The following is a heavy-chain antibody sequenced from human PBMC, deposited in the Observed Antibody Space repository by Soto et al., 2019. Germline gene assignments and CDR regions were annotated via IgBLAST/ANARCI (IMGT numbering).Heavy chain of an antibody. D-gene: IGHD3-22*01. CDR3: ARGDYYDISGPFSDAFDI. CDR1: GFTFSSNW. Sequence: PGGSLRLSCVGSGFTFSSNWMTWVRQAPGKGLEWVGNIRQDESDKYYVDSVKGRFTISRDNAKNSLYLQMSSLRAEDTAVYYCARGDYYDISGPFSDAFDIWGQGTMVTVSS. CDR2: IRQDESDK. V-gene: IGHV3-7*04. J-gene: IGHJ3*02.